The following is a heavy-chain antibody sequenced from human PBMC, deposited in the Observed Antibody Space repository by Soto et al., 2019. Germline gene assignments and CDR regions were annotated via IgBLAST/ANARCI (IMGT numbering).Heavy chain of an antibody. CDR3: ARGGRVVVVTAALDY. V-gene: IGHV1-46*01. Sequence: QVQLMQSGAEVKKPGASVKVSCKASGDTFTDYYIHWVRQAHGQGLEWMGTVNPSGGHTTYAQHSLGRVTMTRDTSTSTLYMELTSLTSDDTAIYYCARGGRVVVVTAALDYWGQGTLVTVSS. J-gene: IGHJ4*02. D-gene: IGHD2-21*02. CDR1: GDTFTDYY. CDR2: VNPSGGHT.